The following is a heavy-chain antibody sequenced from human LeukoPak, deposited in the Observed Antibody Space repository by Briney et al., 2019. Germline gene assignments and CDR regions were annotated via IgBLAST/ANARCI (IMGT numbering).Heavy chain of an antibody. D-gene: IGHD2/OR15-2a*01. J-gene: IGHJ5*02. CDR1: GASISSTSYY. V-gene: IGHV4-39*07. CDR2: TYYRGTT. Sequence: SDTLSLTCTVSGASISSTSYYWGWIRQPPGKGLEWIGSTYYRGTTYYNPSLKSRVTISVDTSKNQFSLKLSSVTAADTAVYYCARVSMTPPHSKIGWFDPWGQGTLVTVPS. CDR3: ARVSMTPPHSKIGWFDP.